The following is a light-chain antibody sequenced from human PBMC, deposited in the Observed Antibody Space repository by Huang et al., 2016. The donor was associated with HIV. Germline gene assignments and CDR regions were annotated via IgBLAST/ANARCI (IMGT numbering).Light chain of an antibody. CDR1: QSVSSSY. Sequence: EIVLTQSPGTLSLSPGERATLSCRASQSVSSSYLAWYQQKPGQAPRLLFYGASSRATCIPDRFSGSGSVTDFTLTISRLEPEDFAVYYCQQYDSSPWTFGQGTKVEIK. CDR3: QQYDSSPWT. V-gene: IGKV3-20*01. CDR2: GAS. J-gene: IGKJ1*01.